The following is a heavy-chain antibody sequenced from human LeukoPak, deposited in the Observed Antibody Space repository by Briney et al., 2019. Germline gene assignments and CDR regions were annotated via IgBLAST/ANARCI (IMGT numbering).Heavy chain of an antibody. D-gene: IGHD6-6*01. Sequence: PGGSLRLSCAASGFTFSSYAMSRVRQAPGKGLEWVSAISGSGGSTYCADSVKGRFTISRDNSKNTLYLQMNSLRAEDTAVYYCATHRRGSSGFYFDYWGQGTLVTVSS. CDR2: ISGSGGST. CDR1: GFTFSSYA. CDR3: ATHRRGSSGFYFDY. J-gene: IGHJ4*02. V-gene: IGHV3-23*01.